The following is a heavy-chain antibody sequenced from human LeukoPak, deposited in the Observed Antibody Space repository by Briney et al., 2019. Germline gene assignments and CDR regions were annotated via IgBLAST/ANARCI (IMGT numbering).Heavy chain of an antibody. CDR3: ARRTGSSGWYYFDY. J-gene: IGHJ4*02. D-gene: IGHD6-19*01. CDR1: GFNFSHYA. V-gene: IGHV3-23*01. CDR2: ISGSGRST. Sequence: PGGSLRLSCDVSGFNFSHYAMSWVRQPPGKGLEAVSAISGSGRSTYYIESVKGRFTISRDNSKNILYLQMNSLRAEGTAVYYCARRTGSSGWYYFDYWGQGTLVTVSS.